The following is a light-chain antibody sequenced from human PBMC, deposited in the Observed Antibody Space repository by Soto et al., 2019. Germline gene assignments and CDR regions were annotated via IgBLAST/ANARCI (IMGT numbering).Light chain of an antibody. CDR1: SSNIGSNY. CDR3: GTWDTSLSAGV. V-gene: IGLV1-51*01. CDR2: DNN. Sequence: QSVLTQPPSVSAAPGQKVTISCSGSSSNIGSNYVSWYQHLPGTDPKLLIYDNNYRPSGIPDRFSGSKSGTSATLGITGLQTGDEADYYCGTWDTSLSAGVFGGGTKVTVL. J-gene: IGLJ3*02.